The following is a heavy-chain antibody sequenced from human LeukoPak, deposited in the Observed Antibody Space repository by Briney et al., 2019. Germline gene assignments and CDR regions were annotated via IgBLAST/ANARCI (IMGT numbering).Heavy chain of an antibody. Sequence: LETLSLTRTVPGGSPTSETYHSTWIRQPPRNGLEWIAYTFTGGSSYDNPSLKSRVTISVVTSKNQFSLKLNSVTAADTAQYHCARGVGGVREGFDIWGQGTMVTVSS. V-gene: IGHV4-61*01. CDR3: ARGVGGVREGFDI. D-gene: IGHD3-16*01. CDR2: TFTGGSS. CDR1: GGSPTSETYH. J-gene: IGHJ3*02.